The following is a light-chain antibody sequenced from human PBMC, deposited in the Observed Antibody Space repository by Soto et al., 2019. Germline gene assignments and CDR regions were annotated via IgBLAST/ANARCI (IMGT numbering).Light chain of an antibody. Sequence: DIQMTHSPSSLSASVGDRVTITCRASQSISSYLNWYQQKPGKAPKLLIYAASSLQSGVPSRFSGSGSGTDFTLTISSLQPEDFATYYCQQSYSTPQVTFGGGTKVEIK. J-gene: IGKJ4*01. CDR1: QSISSY. CDR2: AAS. V-gene: IGKV1-39*01. CDR3: QQSYSTPQVT.